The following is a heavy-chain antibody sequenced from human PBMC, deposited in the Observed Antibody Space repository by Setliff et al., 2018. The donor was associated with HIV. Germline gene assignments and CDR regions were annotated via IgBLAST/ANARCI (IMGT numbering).Heavy chain of an antibody. CDR1: GGSIIRSSYY. CDR3: ARHDGQYQLPWFNWFDP. D-gene: IGHD2-2*01. J-gene: IGHJ5*02. CDR2: IYYSGST. Sequence: PSETLSLTCTVSGGSIIRSSYYWGWIRQPPGKGLEWIGSIYYSGSTYYNPSLKSPVTISVDTSKSQFSLRLSSVTAADTAVYYCARHDGQYQLPWFNWFDPWGQGTLVTVSS. V-gene: IGHV4-39*01.